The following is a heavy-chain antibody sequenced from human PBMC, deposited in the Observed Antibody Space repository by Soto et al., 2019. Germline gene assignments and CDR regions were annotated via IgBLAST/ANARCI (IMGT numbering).Heavy chain of an antibody. CDR2: IIPILGIA. J-gene: IGHJ1*01. CDR1: GGTFSSYT. V-gene: IGHV1-69*02. Sequence: QVQLVQSGAEVKKPGSSVKVSCKASGGTFSSYTISWVRQAPGQGLEWMGRIIPILGIANYAQKFQGRVTITADKSTSTAYTERSSLRSEDTAVYDGATPPEGQWLVPGRGQGTLVTVSS. CDR3: ATPPEGQWLVPG. D-gene: IGHD6-19*01.